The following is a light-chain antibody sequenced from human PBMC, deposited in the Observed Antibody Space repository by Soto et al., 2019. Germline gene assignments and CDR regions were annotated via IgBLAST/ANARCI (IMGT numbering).Light chain of an antibody. V-gene: IGLV1-40*01. CDR1: SSNIGAGYD. CDR3: QSYDSSLSGSVV. CDR2: GNS. Sequence: QLVLTQPPSVSGAPGQRVTISCTGSSSNIGAGYDVHWYQQLPGTAPKLLIYGNSNRPSGVPDRFSGSKSGTSASLAITGLQAEDEADYYCQSYDSSLSGSVVVGGGTKLTVL. J-gene: IGLJ2*01.